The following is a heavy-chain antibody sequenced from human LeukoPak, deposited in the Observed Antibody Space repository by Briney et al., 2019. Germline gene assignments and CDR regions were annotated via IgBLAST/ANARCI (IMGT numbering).Heavy chain of an antibody. CDR1: GYPVSSGYY. Sequence: PSETLSLTCTVSGYPVSSGYYWGWIRQPPGKGLEWIGSIYHSGSTYYNPSLKSRVTISVDTSKNQFSLKLSSVTAADTAVYYCARVRSIRGNSESHFDYWGQGTLVTVSS. V-gene: IGHV4-38-2*02. D-gene: IGHD4-23*01. CDR2: IYHSGST. CDR3: ARVRSIRGNSESHFDY. J-gene: IGHJ4*02.